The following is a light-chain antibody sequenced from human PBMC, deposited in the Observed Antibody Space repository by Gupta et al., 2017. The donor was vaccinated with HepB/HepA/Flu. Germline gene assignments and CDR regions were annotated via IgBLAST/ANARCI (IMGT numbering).Light chain of an antibody. CDR1: SSDVGGYKY. Sequence: QSALTQPSAVSGSPGQSVTISCTGTSSDVGGYKYVSWYQQHPGKAPRLMIYDFSKTHLGVLYLFSGSNAGTTAFLTTSALQADDEADYYCCSYAARPSVVFGSGTKLTVL. J-gene: IGLJ1*01. CDR3: CSYAARPSVV. CDR2: DFS. V-gene: IGLV2-11*01.